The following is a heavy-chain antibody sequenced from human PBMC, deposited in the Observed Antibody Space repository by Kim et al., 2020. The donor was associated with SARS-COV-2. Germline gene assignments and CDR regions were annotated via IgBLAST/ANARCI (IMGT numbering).Heavy chain of an antibody. CDR1: GFTFSSYA. V-gene: IGHV3-30*04. CDR3: ARASIRGDRGALDN. D-gene: IGHD3-10*01. CDR2: ISYDGSNK. Sequence: GGSLRLSCAASGFTFSSYAMHWVRQAPGKGLEWVAVISYDGSNKYYADSVKGRFTISRDNSKNTLYLQMNSLRAEDTAVYYCARASIRGDRGALDNWGQG. J-gene: IGHJ3*02.